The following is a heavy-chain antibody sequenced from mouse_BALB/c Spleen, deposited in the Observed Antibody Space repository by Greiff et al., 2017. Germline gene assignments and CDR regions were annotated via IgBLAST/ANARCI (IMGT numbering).Heavy chain of an antibody. Sequence: EVQLQESGGGLVQPGGSMKLSCVASGFTFSNYWMNWVRQSPEKGLEWVAEIRLKSNNYATHYAESVKGRFTISRDDSKSSVYLQMNNLRAEDTGIYYCTRNEGLRSWFAYWGQGTLVTVSA. D-gene: IGHD3-1*01. CDR1: GFTFSNYW. CDR3: TRNEGLRSWFAY. V-gene: IGHV6-6*02. CDR2: IRLKSNNYAT. J-gene: IGHJ3*01.